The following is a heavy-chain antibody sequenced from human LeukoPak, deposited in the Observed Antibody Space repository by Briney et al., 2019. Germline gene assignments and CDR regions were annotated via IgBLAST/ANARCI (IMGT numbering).Heavy chain of an antibody. Sequence: GASVKVSCKASGGTFSSYAISWVRQAPGQGLEWMGGIIPIFGTANYAQKFQGRVTITADESTSTAYMELSSLRSEDTAVYYCARDRVYYDSSGYYDSSYFDYWGQGTLVTVSS. CDR3: ARDRVYYDSSGYYDSSYFDY. CDR2: IIPIFGTA. V-gene: IGHV1-69*13. D-gene: IGHD3-22*01. CDR1: GGTFSSYA. J-gene: IGHJ4*02.